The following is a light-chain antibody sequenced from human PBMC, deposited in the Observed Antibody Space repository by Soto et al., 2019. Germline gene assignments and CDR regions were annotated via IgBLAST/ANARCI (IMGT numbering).Light chain of an antibody. J-gene: IGLJ2*01. CDR3: LLYYGGAQVL. CDR1: AGAVTSAYY. Sequence: QAVVTQEPSLTVSPGGTVTLTCASSAGAVTSAYYTNWLQQKPGQAPRALIYSTSEKHSWTPARFSGSLLWGKAALTLSAAQPEDEADYYCLLYYGGAQVLFGGGTKVTVL. CDR2: STS. V-gene: IGLV7-43*01.